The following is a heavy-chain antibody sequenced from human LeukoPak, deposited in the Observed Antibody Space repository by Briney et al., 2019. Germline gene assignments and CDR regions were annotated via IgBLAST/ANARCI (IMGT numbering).Heavy chain of an antibody. V-gene: IGHV3-21*01. J-gene: IGHJ4*02. D-gene: IGHD1-14*01. Sequence: GGSLRLSCAASGFTFSSCGVNWVRQAPGKGLEWVSSIGPTGTDRYYADSVRGRFTISRDNAKNSMYLQMGSLRDEDTAVYYCATETIGRHYDYWGQGTLLTVSS. CDR1: GFTFSSCG. CDR3: ATETIGRHYDY. CDR2: IGPTGTDR.